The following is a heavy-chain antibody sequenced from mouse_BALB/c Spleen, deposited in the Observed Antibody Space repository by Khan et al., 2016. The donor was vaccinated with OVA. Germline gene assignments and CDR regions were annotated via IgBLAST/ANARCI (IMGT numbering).Heavy chain of an antibody. CDR3: AREGAYYRSDGVFSY. V-gene: IGHV1-4*01. CDR1: GYTFTTYT. Sequence: QVQLKQSGAELARPGASVKMSCKASGYTFTTYTMHWVKQRPGQGLEWIGYINPSNGYTNYNQKFKDKSTLTADKYTSTAYMQLSSLTSNYSAVYNVAREGAYYRSDGVFSYWGQGTLVTVAA. D-gene: IGHD2-14*01. CDR2: INPSNGYT. J-gene: IGHJ3*01.